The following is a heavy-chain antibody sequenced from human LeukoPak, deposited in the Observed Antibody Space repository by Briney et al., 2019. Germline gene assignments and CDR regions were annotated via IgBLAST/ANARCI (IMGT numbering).Heavy chain of an antibody. V-gene: IGHV1-46*01. CDR3: ARVVTQNWFDP. D-gene: IGHD5-18*01. Sequence: ASVKVSCKASGYTFTSYYMHWVRQAPGQGLEWMGIINPSGGSTSYAQKFQGRVTITADESTSTAYMELSSLRSEDTAVYYCARVVTQNWFDPWGQGTLVTVSS. CDR2: INPSGGST. J-gene: IGHJ5*02. CDR1: GYTFTSYY.